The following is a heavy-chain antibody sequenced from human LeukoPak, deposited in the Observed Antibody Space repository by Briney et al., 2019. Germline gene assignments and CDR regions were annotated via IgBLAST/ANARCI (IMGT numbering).Heavy chain of an antibody. D-gene: IGHD7-27*01. J-gene: IGHJ4*02. CDR3: ARDKWGPFDY. Sequence: GGSLRLSCAASGFTFSSYWMSWVRQAPGKGLEWVANIKQDGSEKYYVDSVKGRFTISRDNAKKAMYLQMNGLRAEDTAVYYCARDKWGPFDYWGQGTLVTVSS. CDR2: IKQDGSEK. V-gene: IGHV3-7*01. CDR1: GFTFSSYW.